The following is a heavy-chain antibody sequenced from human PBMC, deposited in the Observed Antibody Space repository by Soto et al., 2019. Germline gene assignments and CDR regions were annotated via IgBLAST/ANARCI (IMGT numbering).Heavy chain of an antibody. Sequence: GGSLRLSCAASGFTFSSYGMHWVRQAPGKGLEWVAVIWYDGSNKYYADSVKGRFTISRDNSKNTLYLQMNSLRAEDTAVYYCARDQNYGSGSYYYYYRMDVWGQGTTVTVSS. CDR2: IWYDGSNK. V-gene: IGHV3-33*01. J-gene: IGHJ6*02. CDR3: ARDQNYGSGSYYYYYRMDV. CDR1: GFTFSSYG. D-gene: IGHD3-10*01.